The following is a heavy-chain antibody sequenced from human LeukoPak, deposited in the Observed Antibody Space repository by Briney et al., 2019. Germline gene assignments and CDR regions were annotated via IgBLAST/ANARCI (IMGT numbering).Heavy chain of an antibody. Sequence: ASVKVSCKVSGYTLTELSMHWVRQAPGKGLEWMGGFDPEDGETIYAQKFQGRVTMTEDTSTDTAYMELSSLRSEDTAVYYCATAGHRHGIHEEYYFDYWGQGTLVTVSS. D-gene: IGHD3-10*01. CDR3: ATAGHRHGIHEEYYFDY. V-gene: IGHV1-24*01. J-gene: IGHJ4*02. CDR2: FDPEDGET. CDR1: GYTLTELS.